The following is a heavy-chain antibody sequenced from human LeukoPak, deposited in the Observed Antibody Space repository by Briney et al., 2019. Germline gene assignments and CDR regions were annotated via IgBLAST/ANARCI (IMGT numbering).Heavy chain of an antibody. Sequence: PGGSLRLSCAASGFTFSSYAMSWVRQAPGKGLEWVSAISGSGGSTYYADSVKGRFTTSRDISTNTLYLQMNSLRAEDTAVYYCAKGGAAAGTGYYYYYYMDVWGKGTTVTVSS. CDR1: GFTFSSYA. J-gene: IGHJ6*03. CDR3: AKGGAAAGTGYYYYYYMDV. CDR2: ISGSGGST. D-gene: IGHD6-13*01. V-gene: IGHV3-23*01.